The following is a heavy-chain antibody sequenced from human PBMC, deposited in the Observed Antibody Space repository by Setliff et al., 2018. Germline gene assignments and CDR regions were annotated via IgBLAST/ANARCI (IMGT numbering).Heavy chain of an antibody. CDR2: IIHSGST. V-gene: IGHV4-34*12. CDR1: GGSYSGYY. D-gene: IGHD3-22*01. J-gene: IGHJ6*03. Sequence: SETLSLTCAVYGGSYSGYYWSWIRQPPGKRLEWIGEIIHSGSTNYNPSLKSRVTISVDTSKNQFSLKLSSVTAADTAVYYCARVVESSGYYHYYYYMDVWGKGTTVTVSS. CDR3: ARVVESSGYYHYYYYMDV.